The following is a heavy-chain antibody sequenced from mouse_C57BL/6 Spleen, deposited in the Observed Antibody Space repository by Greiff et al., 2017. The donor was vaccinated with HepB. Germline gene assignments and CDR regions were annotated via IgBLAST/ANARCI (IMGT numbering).Heavy chain of an antibody. J-gene: IGHJ4*01. D-gene: IGHD2-1*01. Sequence: EVQLQQSGPELVKPGASVKISCKASGYTFTDYYMNWVKQSHGKSLEWIGDINPNNGGTSYNQKFKGKATLTVDKSSSTAYMELRSLTSEDSAVYYCANYGNYPYAMDYWGQGTSVTVSS. CDR1: GYTFTDYY. CDR2: INPNNGGT. CDR3: ANYGNYPYAMDY. V-gene: IGHV1-26*01.